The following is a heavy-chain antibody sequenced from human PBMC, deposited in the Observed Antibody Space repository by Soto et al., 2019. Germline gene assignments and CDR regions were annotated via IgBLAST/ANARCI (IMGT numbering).Heavy chain of an antibody. D-gene: IGHD3-22*01. CDR2: IYYSGST. CDR3: ARDTNYYDSSGLTD. V-gene: IGHV4-31*03. Sequence: SETLSLTCTVSGGSISSGGYYWSWIRQHPGKGLEWIGYIYYSGSTYYNPSLKSRVTISVDTSKNQFSLKLSSVTAADTAVYYCARDTNYYDSSGLTDWGQGTLVTVSS. CDR1: GGSISSGGYY. J-gene: IGHJ4*02.